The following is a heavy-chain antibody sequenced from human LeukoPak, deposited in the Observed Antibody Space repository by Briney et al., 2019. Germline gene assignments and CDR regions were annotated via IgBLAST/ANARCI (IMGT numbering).Heavy chain of an antibody. Sequence: GGSLRLSCAASGFTLSSYWMHWVRQDPGKELVWVSRINYDETTTTYADSVKGRFTISRDNAKNTLYLQMNSLRAEDTAVYYCVRSHQGGFDYWGQGTLVTVSS. CDR3: VRSHQGGFDY. V-gene: IGHV3-74*01. CDR2: INYDETTT. J-gene: IGHJ4*02. CDR1: GFTLSSYW. D-gene: IGHD2-2*01.